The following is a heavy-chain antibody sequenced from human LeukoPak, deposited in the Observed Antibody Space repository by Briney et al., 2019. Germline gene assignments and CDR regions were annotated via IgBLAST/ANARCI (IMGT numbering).Heavy chain of an antibody. D-gene: IGHD5/OR15-5a*01. Sequence: GESLQISCKGSGYSFTNYWIGWVRQMPGKGLEWMGIIFPADSDTRYSPSFQGQVTISADKSISTAYLQWSSLKASDTAMYYCARRVSLNGMDVWGQGTTVTVSS. CDR1: GYSFTNYW. CDR2: IFPADSDT. J-gene: IGHJ6*02. CDR3: ARRVSLNGMDV. V-gene: IGHV5-51*01.